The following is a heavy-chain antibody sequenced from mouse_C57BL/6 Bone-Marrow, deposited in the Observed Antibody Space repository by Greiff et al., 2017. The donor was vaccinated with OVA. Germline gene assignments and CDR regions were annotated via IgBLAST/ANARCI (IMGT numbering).Heavy chain of an antibody. CDR1: GFTFNTYA. Sequence: EVQLVESGGGLVQPKGSLKLSCAASGFTFNTYAMHWVRQAPGKGLEWVARIRCKSSNYATYYADSVKDRFTSSRDDSQSMLYLQMNNLKTEDTAMDYGVRDLYYDFSWFAYWGQGTLVTVSA. CDR2: IRCKSSNYAT. CDR3: VRDLYYDFSWFAY. J-gene: IGHJ3*01. D-gene: IGHD2-4*01. V-gene: IGHV10-3*01.